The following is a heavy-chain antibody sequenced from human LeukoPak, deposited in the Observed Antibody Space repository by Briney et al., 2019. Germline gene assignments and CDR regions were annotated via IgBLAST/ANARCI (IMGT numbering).Heavy chain of an antibody. D-gene: IGHD3-10*01. CDR3: AIDLVASVRFGEVSS. CDR1: GFTFSTYS. CDR2: ISGGGSKK. Sequence: GGSLRLSCAASGFTFSTYSMNWVRQAPGKGLEWVSFISGGGSKKYFAQSVKGRFTISRDNAKNSLYLQMNSLRAEDTAIYYCAIDLVASVRFGEVSSWGQGTLFSLSS. J-gene: IGHJ5*02. V-gene: IGHV3-21*01.